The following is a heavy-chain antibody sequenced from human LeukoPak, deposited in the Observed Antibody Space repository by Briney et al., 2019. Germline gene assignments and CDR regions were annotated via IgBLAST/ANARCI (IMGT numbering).Heavy chain of an antibody. J-gene: IGHJ4*02. Sequence: ASETLSLTCAVSGGSISSSSYYWGWLRQPPGKGLEWIGSIYYSGSTYYNPSLKSRVTISVDTSKNQSSLKLSSVTAADTAVYYCARSMGATPLDYWGQGTLVTVSS. CDR3: ARSMGATPLDY. D-gene: IGHD1-26*01. V-gene: IGHV4-39*01. CDR1: GGSISSSSYY. CDR2: IYYSGST.